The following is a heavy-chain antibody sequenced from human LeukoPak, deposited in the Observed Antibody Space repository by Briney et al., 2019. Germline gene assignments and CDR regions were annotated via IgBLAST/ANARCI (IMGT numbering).Heavy chain of an antibody. CDR3: VKDIVAVAGTWWFAP. Sequence: GRSLRLSCAASGFTFSRYAMPWVRQAPGKGLEYVSLISSSGGSTYCASSVKGRFTMSRDNSKNTLYLQMSSLRAKETAVYYCVKDIVAVAGTWWFAPWGEGTLVTVSS. J-gene: IGHJ5*02. CDR1: GFTFSRYA. CDR2: ISSSGGST. V-gene: IGHV3-64D*06. D-gene: IGHD6-19*01.